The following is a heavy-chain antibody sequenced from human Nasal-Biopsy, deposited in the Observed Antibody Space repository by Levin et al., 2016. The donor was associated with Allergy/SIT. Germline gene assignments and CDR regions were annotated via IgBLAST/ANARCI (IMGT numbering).Heavy chain of an antibody. D-gene: IGHD1-26*01. V-gene: IGHV1-46*03. CDR2: INARGDST. J-gene: IGHJ4*02. CDR3: ARKASYGFISAGQYFDY. CDR1: GYTFSNHY. Sequence: ASVKVSCKASGYTFSNHYMIWVRQAPGQGLEWMGIINARGDSTTYAEKFQGRINMTRDTSTSTLYMELRSLTVDDTAVYFCARKASYGFISAGQYFDYWGQGTLVSVSS.